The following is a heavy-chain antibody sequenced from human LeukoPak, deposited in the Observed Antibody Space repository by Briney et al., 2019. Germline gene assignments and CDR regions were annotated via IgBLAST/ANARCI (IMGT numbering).Heavy chain of an antibody. D-gene: IGHD3-10*01. V-gene: IGHV1-3*01. CDR1: GYTFTSYA. J-gene: IGHJ4*02. Sequence: ASVKVSCKASGYTFTSYAMHWVRQAPGQRLEWMGWINAGNGNTKYSQKLQGRVTITADKSTSTAYMELSSLRSEDTAVYYCARDHEYGSGRFFDYWGQGTLVTVSS. CDR2: INAGNGNT. CDR3: ARDHEYGSGRFFDY.